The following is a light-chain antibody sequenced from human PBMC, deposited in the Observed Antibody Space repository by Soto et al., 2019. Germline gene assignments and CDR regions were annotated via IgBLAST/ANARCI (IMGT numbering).Light chain of an antibody. Sequence: DIVMTQSPDSLSLSLGERATINCKSSQSVSHSSHNKNYLVWFQQKPGQPPKLLIYWASTRESGVPDRFSGSGSGTDFTLTISSLQAEDVAVYYCQQFFSFPPNFRGGTRVEIK. CDR3: QQFFSFPPN. CDR2: WAS. V-gene: IGKV4-1*01. J-gene: IGKJ4*01. CDR1: QSVSHSSHNKNY.